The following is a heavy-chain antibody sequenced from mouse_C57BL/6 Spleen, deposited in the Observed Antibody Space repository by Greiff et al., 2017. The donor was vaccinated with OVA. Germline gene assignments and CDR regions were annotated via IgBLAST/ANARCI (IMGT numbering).Heavy chain of an antibody. J-gene: IGHJ3*01. CDR3: ARSGGYYGSSYDRCAY. D-gene: IGHD1-1*01. Sequence: QVQLKQSGAELVRPGTSVKVSCKASGYAFTNYLIEWVKQRPGQGLEWIGVINPGSGGTNYNEKFKGKATLTADKSSSTAYMQLSSLTSEGSAVYFCARSGGYYGSSYDRCAYWGQGTLVTVSA. V-gene: IGHV1-54*01. CDR1: GYAFTNYL. CDR2: INPGSGGT.